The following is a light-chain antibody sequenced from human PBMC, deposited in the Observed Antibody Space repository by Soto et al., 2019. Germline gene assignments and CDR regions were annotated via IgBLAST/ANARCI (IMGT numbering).Light chain of an antibody. CDR2: RAS. CDR3: QQYDRSPYT. CDR1: QSVSSN. V-gene: IGKV3-20*01. J-gene: IGKJ2*01. Sequence: EIVLTQSPATLSVSPGARATLSCRASQSVSSNLAWYQQKPGRAPRLLIYRASSRATGIPDRFSGSGSGTGFTLTIDRLEPEDLAVYYCQQYDRSPYTLGQGTKVDI.